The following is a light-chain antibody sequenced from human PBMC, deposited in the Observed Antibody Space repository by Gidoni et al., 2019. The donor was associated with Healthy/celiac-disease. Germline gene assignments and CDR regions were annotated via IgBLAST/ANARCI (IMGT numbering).Light chain of an antibody. J-gene: IGLJ2*01. V-gene: IGLV3-1*01. CDR1: TLGDKY. Sequence: SYELTQQPSVSVSPGQTASIPCSGDTLGDKYACWYQQKPGKSPVLVIYQDSTRPSGTPDRFSGSHSGNTATLTISVTHAMDEADYYCQAWDSSTGVFGGGTKLTVL. CDR3: QAWDSSTGV. CDR2: QDS.